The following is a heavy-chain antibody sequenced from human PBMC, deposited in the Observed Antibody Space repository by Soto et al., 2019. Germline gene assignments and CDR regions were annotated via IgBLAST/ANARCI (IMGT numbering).Heavy chain of an antibody. CDR1: GYTFTNYY. J-gene: IGHJ5*02. D-gene: IGHD4-17*01. Sequence: GESLKIACRASGYTFTNYYIAWVRQMPGKGLEWIGIIYPPDSDTRYSPSFQGQVTMLVDKSINTAYLQWSSLKASDTAMYYCARLGSMGVTTNNWFDPWGQGTQVIVSS. CDR2: IYPPDSDT. CDR3: ARLGSMGVTTNNWFDP. V-gene: IGHV5-51*01.